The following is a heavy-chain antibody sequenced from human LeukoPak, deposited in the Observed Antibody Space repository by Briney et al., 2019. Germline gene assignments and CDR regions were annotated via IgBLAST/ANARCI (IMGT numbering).Heavy chain of an antibody. J-gene: IGHJ6*02. V-gene: IGHV4-61*01. Sequence: PSETLSLTCTVSGGSVSSGSYYWSWIRQPPGKGLEWIGYIYYSGSTNYNPSLKSRVTISVDTSKNQFSLKLSSVTAADTAVYYCARERASQVATIGWYYGMDVWGQGTTVTVSS. CDR3: ARERASQVATIGWYYGMDV. CDR1: GGSVSSGSYY. D-gene: IGHD5-12*01. CDR2: IYYSGST.